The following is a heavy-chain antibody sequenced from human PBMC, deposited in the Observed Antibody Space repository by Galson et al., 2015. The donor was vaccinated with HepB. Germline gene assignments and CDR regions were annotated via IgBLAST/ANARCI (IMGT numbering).Heavy chain of an antibody. J-gene: IGHJ3*01. V-gene: IGHV3-48*01. CDR2: ISPAGDTI. D-gene: IGHD5-24*01. Sequence: SLRLSCAVSGFSLRGFSMDWVRQAPGRGLEWLSFISPAGDTIYYVDSVKGRFTISRDTARNSLYLQMNSLRVEDTAVYYCARGWLQNSFDLWGQGTVVTASS. CDR3: ARGWLQNSFDL. CDR1: GFSLRGFS.